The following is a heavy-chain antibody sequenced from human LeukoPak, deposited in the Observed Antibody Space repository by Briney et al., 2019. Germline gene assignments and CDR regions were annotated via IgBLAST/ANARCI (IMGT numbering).Heavy chain of an antibody. CDR2: ISSSSTI. CDR3: AKCPSHRVSLRVLPYYYFDY. D-gene: IGHD1-14*01. J-gene: IGHJ4*02. V-gene: IGHV3-48*04. CDR1: GFTFSSYS. Sequence: PGGSLRLSCAASGFTFSSYSMNWVRQAPGKGLEWVSYISSSSTIYYADSVKGRFTISRDNAKNSLYLQMNSLRAEDTAVYYCAKCPSHRVSLRVLPYYYFDYWGQGTLVTVSS.